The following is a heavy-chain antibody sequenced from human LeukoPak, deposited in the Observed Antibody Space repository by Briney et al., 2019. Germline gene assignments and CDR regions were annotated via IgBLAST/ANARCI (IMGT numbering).Heavy chain of an antibody. CDR2: ISAYNGNT. CDR1: GYTFTSYG. J-gene: IGHJ5*02. CDR3: ARAPSVPRFDP. V-gene: IGHV1-18*01. D-gene: IGHD2-2*01. Sequence: ASVKVSCKASGYTFTSYGISWVRQAPGQGLEWMGWISAYNGNTNYAQKLQGRVTMTTDTSTSTVYMELSSLRSEDTAVYYCARAPSVPRFDPWGQGTLVTVSS.